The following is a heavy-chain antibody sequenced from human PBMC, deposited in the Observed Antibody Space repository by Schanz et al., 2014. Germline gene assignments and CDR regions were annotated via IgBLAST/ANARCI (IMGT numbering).Heavy chain of an antibody. CDR1: GYTFTTYA. CDR3: ARDSDVSKYNLFDS. J-gene: IGHJ5*01. CDR2: INPNSGGT. Sequence: QVQLVQSGSELKKPGASVNISCKASGYTFTTYALNWVRQAPGQGLEWMGRINPNSGGTNYAQKFQGRVTMTRDTSISTVYMELTRLTFDDTAIYYCARDSDVSKYNLFDSWGQGTLVTVSS. V-gene: IGHV1-2*06.